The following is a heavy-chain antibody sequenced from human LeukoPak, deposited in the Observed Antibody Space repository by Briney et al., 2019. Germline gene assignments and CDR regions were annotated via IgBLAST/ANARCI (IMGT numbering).Heavy chain of an antibody. Sequence: ASVKVSCKASGYTFTSYDINWVRQATGQGLEWMGWISAYNGNTNYAQKLQGRVTMTTDTSTSTAYMELRSLRSDDTAVYYCARERVWGSGSYGPNDYWGQGTLVTVSS. V-gene: IGHV1-18*01. CDR3: ARERVWGSGSYGPNDY. D-gene: IGHD3-10*01. CDR1: GYTFTSYD. CDR2: ISAYNGNT. J-gene: IGHJ4*02.